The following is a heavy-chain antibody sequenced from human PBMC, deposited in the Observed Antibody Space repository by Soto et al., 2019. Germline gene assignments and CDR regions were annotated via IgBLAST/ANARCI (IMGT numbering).Heavy chain of an antibody. CDR3: ARDNRLDIVVVPAAKYYYYYMDV. V-gene: IGHV6-1*01. Sequence: KQSQTLSLTCAISGDSVSSNSAAWNWIRQSPSRGLEWLGRTYYRSKWYNDYAVSVKSRITINPDTSKNQFSLQLNSVTPEDTAVYYCARDNRLDIVVVPAAKYYYYYMDVWGKGTTVTVSS. CDR1: GDSVSSNSAA. J-gene: IGHJ6*03. CDR2: TYYRSKWYN. D-gene: IGHD2-2*03.